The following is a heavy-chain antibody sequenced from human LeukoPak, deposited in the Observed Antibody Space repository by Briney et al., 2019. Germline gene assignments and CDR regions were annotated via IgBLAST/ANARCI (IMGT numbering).Heavy chain of an antibody. Sequence: SETLSLTCTVSGGSISSYYWSWIRQPPGKGLEWIGYIYYSGSINYNPSLKSRVTISVDTSKNQFSLKLSSVTAADTAVYYCARDAPASGYDYYYYYGMDVWGQGTTVTVSS. J-gene: IGHJ6*02. V-gene: IGHV4-59*01. CDR3: ARDAPASGYDYYYYYGMDV. D-gene: IGHD5-12*01. CDR2: IYYSGSI. CDR1: GGSISSYY.